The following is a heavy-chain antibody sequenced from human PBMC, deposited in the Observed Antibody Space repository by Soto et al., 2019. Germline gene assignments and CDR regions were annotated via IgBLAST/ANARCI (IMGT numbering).Heavy chain of an antibody. CDR3: ARDPGLVHCSSISCYVDY. V-gene: IGHV3-30-3*01. J-gene: IGHJ4*02. Sequence: QVQLVESGGGVVQPGRSLRLSCAPSGFTFSYHAMNWVRQAPGKGLEWVAVISDDGSNKIYADSVKGRFTISRDNSGNTLHLQMNSLRAEDTAVYYCARDPGLVHCSSISCYVDYWGQGILVTVSS. CDR2: ISDDGSNK. D-gene: IGHD2-2*01. CDR1: GFTFSYHA.